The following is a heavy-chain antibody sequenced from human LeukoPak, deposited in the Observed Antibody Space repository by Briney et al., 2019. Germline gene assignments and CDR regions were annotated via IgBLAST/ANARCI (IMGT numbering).Heavy chain of an antibody. Sequence: PGESLRLFCAASGFTFSSRYMHWVRQAPGKGLVWVSRINPDGRDTKYAESVRGRFTMSRDNGENTLYLQMNNLRADDTGVYYCARAVAATGSSDFWGQGTLVTVSS. D-gene: IGHD6-19*01. J-gene: IGHJ4*02. V-gene: IGHV3-74*03. CDR3: ARAVAATGSSDF. CDR2: INPDGRDT. CDR1: GFTFSSRY.